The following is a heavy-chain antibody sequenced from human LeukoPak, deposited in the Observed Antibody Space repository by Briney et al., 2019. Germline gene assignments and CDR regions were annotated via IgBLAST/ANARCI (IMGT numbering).Heavy chain of an antibody. J-gene: IGHJ4*02. V-gene: IGHV3-21*04. CDR2: ITSSSSYT. CDR3: AKGRGQGFDY. D-gene: IGHD3-10*01. Sequence: GGSLRLSCAAPGITFSNYNMNWVRQAPGKGLEWISAITSSSSYTFYADSVKGRFTISRDNAQNSLYLQMNSLRVEDTAVYYCAKGRGQGFDYWGQGTLVTVSS. CDR1: GITFSNYN.